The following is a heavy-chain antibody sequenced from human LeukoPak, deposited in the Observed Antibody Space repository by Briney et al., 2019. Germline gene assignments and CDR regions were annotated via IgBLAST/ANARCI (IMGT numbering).Heavy chain of an antibody. CDR3: ARDLRDPDYYYMDV. Sequence: SVKISCKASGGTFSSYAISWVRQAPGQGLEWMGGIIPIFGTANYAQKFQGRVTITTDESTSTAYMELSSLRSEDTAVYYCARDLRDPDYYYMDVWGKGTTVTVSS. J-gene: IGHJ6*03. CDR2: IIPIFGTA. V-gene: IGHV1-69*05. CDR1: GGTFSSYA. D-gene: IGHD4-17*01.